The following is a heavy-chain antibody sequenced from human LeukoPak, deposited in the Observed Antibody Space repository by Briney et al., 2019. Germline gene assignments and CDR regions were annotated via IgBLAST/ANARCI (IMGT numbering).Heavy chain of an antibody. CDR1: GYTLTELS. D-gene: IGHD2-15*01. CDR3: ATIGVPGYCSGGSCYSSLYYFDY. J-gene: IGHJ4*02. CDR2: FDPEDGET. Sequence: ASVKVSCKVSGYTLTELSMHWVRQAPGKGLEWMGGFDPEDGETIYAQKFQGRVTMTEDTSTDTAYMELSSLRSEDTAVYYCATIGVPGYCSGGSCYSSLYYFDYWGQGTLVTVSS. V-gene: IGHV1-24*01.